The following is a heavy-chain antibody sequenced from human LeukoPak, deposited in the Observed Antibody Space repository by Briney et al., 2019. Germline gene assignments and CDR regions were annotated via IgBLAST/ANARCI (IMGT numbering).Heavy chain of an antibody. Sequence: GGSLRLSCAASGFTFSSYAMSWVRQAPGKGLQWVSSISSSSTYIYYADSVKGRFTISRDNAKNSLYLQMNSLRAEDTAVYYCARRLTGTNNFDYWGQGTLVTVSS. D-gene: IGHD1-7*01. V-gene: IGHV3-21*01. CDR1: GFTFSSYA. CDR3: ARRLTGTNNFDY. J-gene: IGHJ4*02. CDR2: ISSSSTYI.